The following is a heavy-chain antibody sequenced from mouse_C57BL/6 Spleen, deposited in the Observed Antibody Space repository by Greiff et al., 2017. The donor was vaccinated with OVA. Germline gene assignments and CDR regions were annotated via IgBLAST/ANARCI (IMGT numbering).Heavy chain of an antibody. CDR1: GFSLTSYG. J-gene: IGHJ4*01. Sequence: VQRVESGPGLVAPSQSLSITCTVSGFSLTSYGVSWVRQPPGKGLEWLGVIWGDGSTNYHSALISRLSISQDNSKSQVFLKLNSLQTDDTATYYCAKPLITTVVADYYAMDYWGQGTSVTVSS. V-gene: IGHV2-3*01. CDR3: AKPLITTVVADYYAMDY. D-gene: IGHD1-1*01. CDR2: IWGDGST.